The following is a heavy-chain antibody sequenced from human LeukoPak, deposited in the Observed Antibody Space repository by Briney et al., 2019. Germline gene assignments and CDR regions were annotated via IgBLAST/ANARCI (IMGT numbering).Heavy chain of an antibody. CDR2: IIGSGGNT. V-gene: IGHV3-23*01. J-gene: IGHJ5*02. D-gene: IGHD2-15*01. CDR3: ATFCSGGDCYSFAP. Sequence: GGSLRLSCAASGFAFNNYAMTWVRQAPGKGLEWVSTIIGSGGNTDYADSVKGRFTISRDNSKDTLFLQMDSLRVEDTAVYYCATFCSGGDCYSFAPWGQGTLVTVSS. CDR1: GFAFNNYA.